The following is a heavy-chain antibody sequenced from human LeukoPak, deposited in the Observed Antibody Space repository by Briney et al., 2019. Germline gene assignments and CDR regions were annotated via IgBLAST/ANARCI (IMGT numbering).Heavy chain of an antibody. D-gene: IGHD3-10*01. CDR3: ARDRRGVFDY. Sequence: GGSLRLSCTPSGFTFNIYSMNWVRQAPGKGLEWVSYISSSGSTIYYADSVKGRFTISRDNAKNSLYLQMNSLRAEDTAVYYCARDRRGVFDYWGQGTLVTVSS. CDR1: GFTFNIYS. J-gene: IGHJ4*02. CDR2: ISSSGSTI. V-gene: IGHV3-48*04.